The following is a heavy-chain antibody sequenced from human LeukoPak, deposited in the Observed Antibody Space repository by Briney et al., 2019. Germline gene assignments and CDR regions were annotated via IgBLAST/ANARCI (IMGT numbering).Heavy chain of an antibody. CDR2: IYYSGSS. J-gene: IGHJ4*02. Sequence: SETLSLTCTVSGGSISSSYWSWIRQPPGKGLEWLGYIYYSGSSYYSPSLKSRVTISVDTSKNHFSLKLSSVTAADMAVYYCARGEMGISIRDYWGQGTLVTVSS. CDR3: ARGEMGISIRDY. D-gene: IGHD3-16*01. V-gene: IGHV4-59*01. CDR1: GGSISSSY.